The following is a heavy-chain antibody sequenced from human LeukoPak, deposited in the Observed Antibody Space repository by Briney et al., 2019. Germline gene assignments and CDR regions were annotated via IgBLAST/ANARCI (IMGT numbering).Heavy chain of an antibody. Sequence: GGSLRLSCAASGFTFSSYSMNWVRQAPGKGLEWVSSISSSSSYIYYADSVKGRFTISRDNAKNSLYLQMNGLRAEDTAVYYCAREEYSGSYYFDYWGQGTLVTVSS. CDR1: GFTFSSYS. V-gene: IGHV3-21*01. D-gene: IGHD1-26*01. J-gene: IGHJ4*02. CDR3: AREEYSGSYYFDY. CDR2: ISSSSSYI.